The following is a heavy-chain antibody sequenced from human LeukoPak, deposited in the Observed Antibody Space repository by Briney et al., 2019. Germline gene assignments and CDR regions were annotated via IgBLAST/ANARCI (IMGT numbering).Heavy chain of an antibody. J-gene: IGHJ6*02. CDR3: ARNLKPGSSYGYYYGMDV. CDR2: IKQDGSGK. V-gene: IGHV3-7*01. Sequence: PGGSLRLSCVASGITFSSHWMTWVRQAAGKGLEWVANIKQDGSGKYYVDSVKGRFTISRDNAKNSLYLQMNSLRAEDTAVYYCARNLKPGSSYGYYYGMDVWGQGTTVTVSS. CDR1: GITFSSHW. D-gene: IGHD3-10*01.